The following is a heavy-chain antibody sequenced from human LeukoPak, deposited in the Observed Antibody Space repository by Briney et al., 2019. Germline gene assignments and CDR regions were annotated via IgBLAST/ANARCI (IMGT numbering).Heavy chain of an antibody. CDR1: GFTFNDYA. D-gene: IGHD3-10*01. CDR2: INWNIDTI. J-gene: IGHJ4*02. V-gene: IGHV3-9*01. CDR3: ARDILYGSGSPHKGNIFDY. Sequence: GRSLRLSCAASGFTFNDYAMHWVRQAPGKGLEWVSGINWNIDTIGYADSVKGRFTISRDNAKNSLYLQMNSLTAEDTAFYYCARDILYGSGSPHKGNIFDYWGQGALVVVSS.